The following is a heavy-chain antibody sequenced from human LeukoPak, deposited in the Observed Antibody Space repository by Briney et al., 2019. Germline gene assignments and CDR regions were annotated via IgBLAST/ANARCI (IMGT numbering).Heavy chain of an antibody. CDR1: GFTFSSYS. J-gene: IGHJ4*02. CDR3: AKDAQGPLQHNFDY. CDR2: ISSSSSYI. V-gene: IGHV3-21*04. Sequence: GGSLRLSCAASGFTFSSYSMNWVRQAPGKGLEWVSSISSSSSYIYYADSVKGRFTISRDNSKNTLYLQMNSLRAEDTAVYYCAKDAQGPLQHNFDYWGQGTLVTVSS. D-gene: IGHD2-15*01.